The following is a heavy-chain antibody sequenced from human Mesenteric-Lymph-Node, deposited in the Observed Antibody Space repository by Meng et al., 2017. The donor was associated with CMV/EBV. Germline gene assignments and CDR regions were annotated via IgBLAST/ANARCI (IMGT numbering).Heavy chain of an antibody. CDR2: IYYSGST. CDR3: ARATYGSGSYSDY. J-gene: IGHJ4*02. V-gene: IGHV4-31*02. D-gene: IGHD3-10*01. Sequence: VSGGSISSGGYYWSWIRQHPGKGLEWIGYIYYSGSTYYNPSLKSRVTISVDTSKDQFSLKLSSVTAADTAVYYCARATYGSGSYSDYWGQGTLVTVSS. CDR1: GGSISSGGYY.